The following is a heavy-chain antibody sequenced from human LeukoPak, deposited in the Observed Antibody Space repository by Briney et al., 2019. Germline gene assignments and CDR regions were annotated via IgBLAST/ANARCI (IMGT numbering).Heavy chain of an antibody. J-gene: IGHJ6*03. CDR1: GGSISSYY. CDR3: ARGGSSSWPYYHYYYMDV. CDR2: IYYSGST. Sequence: KPSETLSLTCTVSGGSISSYYWSWIRQPPGKGLEWIGYIYYSGSTNYNPSLKSRVTISVDTSKNQFSLKLSSVTAADTAVYYCARGGSSSWPYYHYYYMDVWGKGTTVTVSS. D-gene: IGHD6-13*01. V-gene: IGHV4-59*01.